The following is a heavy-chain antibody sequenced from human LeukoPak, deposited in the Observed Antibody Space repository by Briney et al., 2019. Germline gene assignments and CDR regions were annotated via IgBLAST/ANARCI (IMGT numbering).Heavy chain of an antibody. CDR1: GFTFSDYY. CDR2: ISSSGSTI. Sequence: GGSLRLSCAASGFTFSDYYMSWIRQAPGKGLEWVSYISSSGSTIYYADSVKGRFPISRDNAKNSLYLQMNSLRAEDTAVYYCARDVPVFYYYYMDVWGKGTTVTVSS. D-gene: IGHD2-8*01. CDR3: ARDVPVFYYYYMDV. V-gene: IGHV3-11*01. J-gene: IGHJ6*03.